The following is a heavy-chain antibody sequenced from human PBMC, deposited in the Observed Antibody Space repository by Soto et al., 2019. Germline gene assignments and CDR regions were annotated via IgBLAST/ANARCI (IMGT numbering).Heavy chain of an antibody. V-gene: IGHV4-39*01. Sequence: SETLSLTCTVSGGSTSSSSYYWGWIRQPPGKGLEWIGSIYYSGSTYFSPSLKSRVTMSVDTSKNQFSLNLSSVTAADTAIYYCVRQTRRCASGVCRSDFWGQGTLVTVSS. CDR3: VRQTRRCASGVCRSDF. CDR1: GGSTSSSSYY. J-gene: IGHJ4*02. CDR2: IYYSGST. D-gene: IGHD2-8*01.